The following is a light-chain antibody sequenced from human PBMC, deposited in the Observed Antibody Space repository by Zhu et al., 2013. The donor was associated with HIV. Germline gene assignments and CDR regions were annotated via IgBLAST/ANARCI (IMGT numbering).Light chain of an antibody. CDR3: QQYGSSPPT. CDR2: AAS. V-gene: IGKV3-20*01. CDR1: QSVSFNY. J-gene: IGKJ5*01. Sequence: EIVLTQSPGTLSLSPGERATLSCRASQSVSFNYLTRYQQRPGQATRLLIYAASSRATDIPDRFSGSGSGTDFTLTISRLEPEDFAVYYCQQYGSSPPTFGQGTRLEIK.